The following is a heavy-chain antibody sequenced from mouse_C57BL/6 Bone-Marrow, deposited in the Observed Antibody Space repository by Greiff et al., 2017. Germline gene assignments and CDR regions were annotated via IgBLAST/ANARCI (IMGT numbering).Heavy chain of an antibody. J-gene: IGHJ2*01. CDR1: GFTFSSYG. CDR2: ISSGGSYT. CDR3: ARRFYFDY. Sequence: EVKLVESGGDLVKPGGSLKLSCAASGFTFSSYGMSWVRQTPDKRLEWVATISSGGSYTYYPDSVKGRFTLSRDNAKNTLYLQMSSLKSEDTAMYHCARRFYFDYWGQGTTLTVSS. V-gene: IGHV5-6*02.